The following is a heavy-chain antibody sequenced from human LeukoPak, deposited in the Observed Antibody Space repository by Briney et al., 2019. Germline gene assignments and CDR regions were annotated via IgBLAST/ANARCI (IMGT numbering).Heavy chain of an antibody. Sequence: TSETLSLTCAVSGGSISSDNWWGWVRQTPGKGLEWIAEIYHAGGTNYNPSLKSRVTISVDTSKNQFSLKLSSVTAADTAVYYCARRWYCSSTSCHTPLDYWGQGTLVTVSS. V-gene: IGHV4-4*02. CDR2: IYHAGGT. D-gene: IGHD2-2*01. CDR1: GGSISSDNW. J-gene: IGHJ4*02. CDR3: ARRWYCSSTSCHTPLDY.